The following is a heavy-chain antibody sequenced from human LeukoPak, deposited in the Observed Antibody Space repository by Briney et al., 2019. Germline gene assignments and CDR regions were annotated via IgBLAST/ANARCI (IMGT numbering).Heavy chain of an antibody. CDR1: GFPFSDYY. V-gene: IGHV3-11*04. J-gene: IGHJ5*02. CDR2: ISGGGNII. CDR3: AKTAYGYSSGWYSAFDP. D-gene: IGHD6-19*01. Sequence: GGSLRLSCDASGFPFSDYYMTWIRQAPGKGLESLSYISGGGNIINYADSVKGRFTISRDNAKNTLYLQMNSLRAEDTAVYYCAKTAYGYSSGWYSAFDPWGQGTLVTVSS.